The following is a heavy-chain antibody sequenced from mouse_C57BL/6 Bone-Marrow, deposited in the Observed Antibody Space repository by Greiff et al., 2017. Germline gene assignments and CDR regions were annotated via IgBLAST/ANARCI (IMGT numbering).Heavy chain of an antibody. D-gene: IGHD2-4*01. CDR1: GYAFSSSW. V-gene: IGHV1-82*01. CDR3: ARLRDYDEECAMDY. Sequence: QVQLQQSGPELVKPGASVKISCKASGYAFSSSWMNWVKQRPGKGLEWIGRIYPGDGDTNYNGKFKGTATLHVDTSYSPAYMQLRSLTSEDSAVYFCARLRDYDEECAMDYWGQGTSVTVSS. J-gene: IGHJ4*01. CDR2: IYPGDGDT.